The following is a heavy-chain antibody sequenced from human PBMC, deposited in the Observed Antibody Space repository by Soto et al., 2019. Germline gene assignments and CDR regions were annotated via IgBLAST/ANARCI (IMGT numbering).Heavy chain of an antibody. CDR3: ARGSSTSWFDY. Sequence: PSETLSLTCTVSGGSISSGDYYWSWIRQPPGKGLEWIGYIYYSGSTYYNPSLKSRVTISVDTSKNQFSLKLSSVTAADTAVYYCARGSSTSWFDYWGQGTLVTVSS. D-gene: IGHD2-2*01. J-gene: IGHJ4*02. V-gene: IGHV4-30-4*01. CDR1: GGSISSGDYY. CDR2: IYYSGST.